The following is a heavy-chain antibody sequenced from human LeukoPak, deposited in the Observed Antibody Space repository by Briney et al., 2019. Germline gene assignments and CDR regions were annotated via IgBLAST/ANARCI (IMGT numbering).Heavy chain of an antibody. D-gene: IGHD5-24*01. Sequence: SETLSLTCTVSGGSISSSSYYWGWIRQPPGKGLEWIGSIYYSGSTYYNPSLKSRVTISVDTSKNQFSLKLSSVTAADTAVYYCARRRDGYNWGYFDYWGQGTLVTVSS. CDR2: IYYSGST. CDR3: ARRRDGYNWGYFDY. CDR1: GGSISSSSYY. J-gene: IGHJ4*02. V-gene: IGHV4-39*01.